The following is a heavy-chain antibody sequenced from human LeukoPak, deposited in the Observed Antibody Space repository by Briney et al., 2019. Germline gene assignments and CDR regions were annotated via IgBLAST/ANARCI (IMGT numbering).Heavy chain of an antibody. CDR2: IIPIFGTA. J-gene: IGHJ4*02. V-gene: IGHV1-69*06. D-gene: IGHD1-1*01. CDR1: GGTFSSYA. CDR3: ARGYNWNDFDY. Sequence: GASVKVSCKASGGTFSSYAISWVRQAPGQGLEWMGGIIPIFGTANYAQTFQGRVTITADKPTSTAYMELSSLRSEDTAVYYCARGYNWNDFDYWGQGTLVTVSS.